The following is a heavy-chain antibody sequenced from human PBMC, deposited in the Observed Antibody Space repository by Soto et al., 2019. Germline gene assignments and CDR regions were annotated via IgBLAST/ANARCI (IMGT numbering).Heavy chain of an antibody. Sequence: PGGSLRLSCAASGFTFSDYFMTWVRQAPGKGLEWVSYISGSGSSSIVYADSVRGRFTISRDNVKNSMYLQMNNLRADDTAVYYCAKSTATPNGWWGYGLDVWGLGTTV. CDR1: GFTFSDYF. V-gene: IGHV3-11*01. D-gene: IGHD2-15*01. CDR3: AKSTATPNGWWGYGLDV. J-gene: IGHJ6*02. CDR2: ISGSGSSSI.